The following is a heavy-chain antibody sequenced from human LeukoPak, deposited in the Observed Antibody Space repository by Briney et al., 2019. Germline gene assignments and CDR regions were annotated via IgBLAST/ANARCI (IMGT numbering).Heavy chain of an antibody. J-gene: IGHJ3*02. D-gene: IGHD1-26*01. CDR1: GYTFTIYG. V-gene: IGHV1-18*01. Sequence: ASVNVSCKASGYTFTIYGISWVRQAPGQGLEWMGWISAYNGNTNYAQKLQGRVTMTTDTSTSTAYMELRSLRSDDTAVYYCARLGWELVRGAFDIWGQGTMVTVSS. CDR2: ISAYNGNT. CDR3: ARLGWELVRGAFDI.